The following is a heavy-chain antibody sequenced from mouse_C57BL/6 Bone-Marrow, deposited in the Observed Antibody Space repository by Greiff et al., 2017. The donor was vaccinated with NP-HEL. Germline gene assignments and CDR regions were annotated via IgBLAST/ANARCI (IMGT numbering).Heavy chain of an antibody. CDR2: ILPGSGGT. V-gene: IGHV1-9*01. D-gene: IGHD1-1*01. CDR1: GYTFTGYW. CDR3: ARGDYYGIGYDY. Sequence: QVQLQQSGAELMKPGASVKLSCKATGYTFTGYWIEWVKQRPGHGLEWIGEILPGSGGTNYNEKFKGKATFTADTSSNTAYMHLSSLTTEDSAIYYCARGDYYGIGYDYWGKGTLVTVAA. J-gene: IGHJ3*01.